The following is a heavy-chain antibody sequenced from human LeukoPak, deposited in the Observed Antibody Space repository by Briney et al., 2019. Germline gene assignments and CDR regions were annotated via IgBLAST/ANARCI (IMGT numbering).Heavy chain of an antibody. J-gene: IGHJ4*02. CDR3: AXDLGRLQFYFDY. CDR2: XXWXXDXX. CDR1: GFTFNDYS. D-gene: IGHD5-24*01. V-gene: IGHV3-43*01. Sequence: GGSLRLSXAASGFTFNDYSXXXXXQAXXXXXXXXSLXXWXXDXXXXXDSXXXXXXXXXDNSKNSLYLQMNSLRTEXTAFYYCAXDLGRLQFYFDYWGQGTLVTVSS.